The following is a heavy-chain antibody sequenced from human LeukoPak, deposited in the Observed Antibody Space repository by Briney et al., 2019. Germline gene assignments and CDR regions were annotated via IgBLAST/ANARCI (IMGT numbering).Heavy chain of an antibody. CDR2: IQQDGSDK. V-gene: IGHV3-7*01. J-gene: IGHJ2*01. CDR3: ASGTADYGDYGYDVFDL. D-gene: IGHD4-17*01. Sequence: GGSLRLSCAASGFTFSSHWMSWVRQAPGKGLEWVANIQQDGSDKNYVDSVKGRFTISRDNAKNSLYLQMNSLRAEDTAVYYCASGTADYGDYGYDVFDLWGRGTLVTVSS. CDR1: GFTFSSHW.